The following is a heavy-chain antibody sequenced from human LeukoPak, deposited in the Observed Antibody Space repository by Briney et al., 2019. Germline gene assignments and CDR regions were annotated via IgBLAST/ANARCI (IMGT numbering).Heavy chain of an antibody. D-gene: IGHD2-15*01. CDR2: IYSGGST. Sequence: PGGSLRLSCAASGVTFSSYDMSWVRQAPGKGLEWVSIIYSGGSTDYADSVKGRFTISKDNSKNTVFLQMNSLRAEDTAMYYCASLYCSRGSCAFDVWGQGTLVTVSP. CDR3: ASLYCSRGSCAFDV. J-gene: IGHJ5*02. CDR1: GVTFSSYD. V-gene: IGHV3-66*01.